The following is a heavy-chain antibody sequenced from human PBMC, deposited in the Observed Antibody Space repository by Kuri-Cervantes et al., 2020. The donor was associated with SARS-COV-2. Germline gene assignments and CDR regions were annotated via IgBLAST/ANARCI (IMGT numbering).Heavy chain of an antibody. Sequence: GSLRLSCTVSGGSISGNHWNWIRQAPGKGLEWVGHIYSSGSTKYNPSLKSRVTMSVDTAKNQISLTLRSVTAADTAVYFCAQDAGGGYNWFDPWGPGTLVTVSS. CDR3: AQDAGGGYNWFDP. CDR2: IYSSGST. CDR1: GGSISGNH. J-gene: IGHJ5*02. D-gene: IGHD6-13*01. V-gene: IGHV4-59*01.